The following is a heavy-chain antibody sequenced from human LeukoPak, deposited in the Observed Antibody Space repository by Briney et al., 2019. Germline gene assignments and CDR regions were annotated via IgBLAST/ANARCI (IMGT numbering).Heavy chain of an antibody. CDR2: IIPIFGTA. CDR3: ARDKGEYHTSGSLFVF. Sequence: SVKVSCKASGGTFSSYAISWVRQAPGQGLEWMGGIIPIFGTANYAQKFQGRVTITADESTSTAYMELSSLRSEDTAVYYCARDKGEYHTSGSLFVFGGQGTLVTVSS. D-gene: IGHD3-22*01. V-gene: IGHV1-69*13. J-gene: IGHJ4*02. CDR1: GGTFSSYA.